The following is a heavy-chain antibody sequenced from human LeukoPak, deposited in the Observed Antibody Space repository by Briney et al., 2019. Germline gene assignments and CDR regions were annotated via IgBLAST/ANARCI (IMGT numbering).Heavy chain of an antibody. CDR3: GKDMGPRGVGATPHY. Sequence: GGSLRLSCAASGFGLDGYTMHWVRRFPGKGLGWVSLINWNGDETYYSDSVKGRFTISRDNSKNSLYLQMNSLRTEDTGFYYCGKDMGPRGVGATPHYWGQGTLVTVSS. CDR2: INWNGDET. J-gene: IGHJ4*02. V-gene: IGHV3-43*01. D-gene: IGHD1-26*01. CDR1: GFGLDGYT.